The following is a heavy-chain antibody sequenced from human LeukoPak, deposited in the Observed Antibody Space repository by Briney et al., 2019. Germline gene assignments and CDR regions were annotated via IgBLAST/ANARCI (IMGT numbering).Heavy chain of an antibody. CDR3: ARGGFGDPMAFDI. D-gene: IGHD3-10*01. CDR1: GYTFTNYW. CDR2: IYPGDSDT. J-gene: IGHJ3*02. Sequence: GESLKISCKASGYTFTNYWIGWVRQMPGKGLEWMGIIYPGDSDTRYSPSFQGQVTISADTSINTAYLQWSSLKASDTAMYYCARGGFGDPMAFDIWGQGTMVTVSS. V-gene: IGHV5-51*01.